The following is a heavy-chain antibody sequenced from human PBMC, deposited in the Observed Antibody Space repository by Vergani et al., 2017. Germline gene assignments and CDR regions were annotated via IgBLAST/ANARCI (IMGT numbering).Heavy chain of an antibody. J-gene: IGHJ6*04. CDR1: GGSFSDYY. CDR2: INHSGST. D-gene: IGHD3-3*01. CDR3: ARSFTIFGVALTV. Sequence: QVQLQQCGAGLLKPSETLSLTCAVYGGSFSDYYWSWIRQPPGKGLEWIGEINHSGSTNNNPSLKSRVTTSLDTSTNQFSLKLSSVTAADTAVYYCARSFTIFGVALTVWGKGTTVTVSS. V-gene: IGHV4-34*01.